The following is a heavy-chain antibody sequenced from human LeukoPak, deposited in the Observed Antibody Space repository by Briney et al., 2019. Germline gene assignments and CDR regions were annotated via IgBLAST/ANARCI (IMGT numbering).Heavy chain of an antibody. V-gene: IGHV3-30*04. CDR1: GFTFSTYA. D-gene: IGHD2-2*02. Sequence: GRSLRLSCAASGFTFSTYALHWVRQAPGKGLEWVAVISYDDGSNKYYADSVKGRFTISRDNSKNTLYLQMNSLRTEDTAVYYCARKSGGNTPYYFDYWGQGTLVTVSS. J-gene: IGHJ4*02. CDR3: ARKSGGNTPYYFDY. CDR2: ISYDDGSNK.